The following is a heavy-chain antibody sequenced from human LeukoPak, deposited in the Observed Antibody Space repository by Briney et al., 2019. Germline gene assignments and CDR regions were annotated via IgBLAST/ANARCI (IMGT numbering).Heavy chain of an antibody. CDR2: INHSGST. D-gene: IGHD2-2*02. V-gene: IGHV4-34*01. CDR1: GGSFSGYY. J-gene: IGHJ5*02. CDR3: ARGGYIVVVPAAITLYNWFDP. Sequence: PSETLSLTCAVYGGSFSGYYWSRIRQPPGKGLEWIGEINHSGSTNYNPSLKSRVTISVDTSKNQFSLKLSSVTAADTAVYYCARGGYIVVVPAAITLYNWFDPWGQGTLVTVSS.